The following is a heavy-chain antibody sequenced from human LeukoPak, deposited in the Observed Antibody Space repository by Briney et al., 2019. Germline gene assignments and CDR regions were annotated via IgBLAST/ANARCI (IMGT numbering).Heavy chain of an antibody. J-gene: IGHJ4*02. D-gene: IGHD1-26*01. CDR3: ARVAMGATDY. CDR2: IYYSGST. CDR1: GGSISSGDYY. Sequence: PSETLSLTCTVSGGSISSGDYYWSWIRQPPGKGLEWIGYIYYSGSTYYNPSLKSRGTISVDTSKNQFSLRLSSVTAADTAVYYCARVAMGATDYWGQGTLVTVSS. V-gene: IGHV4-30-4*01.